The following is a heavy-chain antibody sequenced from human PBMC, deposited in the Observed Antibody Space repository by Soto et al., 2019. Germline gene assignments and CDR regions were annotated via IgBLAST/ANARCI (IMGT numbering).Heavy chain of an antibody. CDR2: ISANGGAT. J-gene: IGHJ5*02. Sequence: GGSLRLSCTASRFTFRTYAMTWVRQAPGKGLEWVSTISANGGATYYADSVRGRFTVSRDNSNDTLYLQMSSLRAEDTAVYYCAKDFRQVLRGEASWGQGTLVTVSP. V-gene: IGHV3-23*01. CDR3: AKDFRQVLRGEAS. CDR1: RFTFRTYA. D-gene: IGHD2-15*01.